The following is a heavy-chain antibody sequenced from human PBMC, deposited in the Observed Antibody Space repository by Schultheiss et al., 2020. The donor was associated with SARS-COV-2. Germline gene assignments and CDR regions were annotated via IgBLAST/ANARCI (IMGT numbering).Heavy chain of an antibody. Sequence: SQTLSLTCTVYGGSFSGYYWSWIRQPPGKGLEWIGEINHSGSANHNPSLKSRVTISVDTSKNQFSLKLSSVTAADTAVYYCARDMADYYYGMDVWGQGTTVTVSS. CDR3: ARDMADYYYGMDV. D-gene: IGHD5-24*01. CDR1: GGSFSGYY. V-gene: IGHV4-34*01. J-gene: IGHJ6*02. CDR2: INHSGSA.